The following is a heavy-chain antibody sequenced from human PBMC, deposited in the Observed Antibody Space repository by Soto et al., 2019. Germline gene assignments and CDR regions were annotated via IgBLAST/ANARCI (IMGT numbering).Heavy chain of an antibody. CDR1: GGSISSGDYY. V-gene: IGHV4-30-4*01. Sequence: SETLSLTCTVSGGSISSGDYYWSWIRQPPGKGLEWIGYIYYSGSTYYNPSLKSRVTISVDTSKNQFSLKLSSVTAADTAVYYCDREAPYLRFFPWGQGTMVTVSS. D-gene: IGHD4-17*01. CDR3: DREAPYLRFFP. J-gene: IGHJ5*02. CDR2: IYYSGST.